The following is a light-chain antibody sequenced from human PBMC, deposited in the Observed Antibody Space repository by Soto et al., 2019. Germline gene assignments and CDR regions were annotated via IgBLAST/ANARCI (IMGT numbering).Light chain of an antibody. CDR1: QSVSSN. V-gene: IGKV3-15*01. J-gene: IGKJ1*01. Sequence: EIVMTQSPATLSVSPGERATLSCRASQSVSSNLAWYQQKPGQAPRLLIYGASTRAAGIPARFSGSGSGTEFTLTVRSVQSGDFAVYYCQRYNSWPAWTFGQGPKVEIK. CDR3: QRYNSWPAWT. CDR2: GAS.